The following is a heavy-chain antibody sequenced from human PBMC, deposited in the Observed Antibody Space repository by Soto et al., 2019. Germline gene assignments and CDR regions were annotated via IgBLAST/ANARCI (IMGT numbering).Heavy chain of an antibody. CDR1: GYTFTGYY. CDR3: ARARRFGDPSGYYYYCMDV. CDR2: INPNSGGT. V-gene: IGHV1-2*04. Sequence: QVQLVQSGAEVKKPGASVKVSCKASGYTFTGYYMHWVRQAPGQGLEWMGWINPNSGGTNYAQKFQGCVTMTRDTSISTAYMELSRLRSDDTAVYYCARARRFGDPSGYYYYCMDVWGKGTTVTVSS. D-gene: IGHD3-10*01. J-gene: IGHJ6*03.